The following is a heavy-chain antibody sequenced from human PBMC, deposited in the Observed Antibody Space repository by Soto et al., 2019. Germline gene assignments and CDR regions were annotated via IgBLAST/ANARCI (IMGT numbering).Heavy chain of an antibody. D-gene: IGHD3-10*01. V-gene: IGHV3-64D*09. CDR2: ISSNGGST. Sequence: GGSLRLSCAASGFTFSSYAMSWVRQAPGKGLEWVSAISSNGGSTYYADSVKGRFTISRDNSKNTLYLQMSSLRAEDTAVYYCVKEGHNGSGSFDYWGQGTLVTVSS. CDR3: VKEGHNGSGSFDY. CDR1: GFTFSSYA. J-gene: IGHJ4*02.